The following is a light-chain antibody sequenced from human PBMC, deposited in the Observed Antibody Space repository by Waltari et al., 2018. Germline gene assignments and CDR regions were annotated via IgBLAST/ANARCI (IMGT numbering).Light chain of an antibody. V-gene: IGLV3-21*02. Sequence: SYVLTQPPSVSVAPGQTARITCGGKNIGSKSVPWYQQKPGQAPVLVVYDDADRPPGVPDGFSGSSAASTATRAISRVESGDEADYECHVWDSGRDYQAFFGTGTKVTVL. CDR2: DDA. CDR3: HVWDSGRDYQAF. CDR1: NIGSKS. J-gene: IGLJ1*01.